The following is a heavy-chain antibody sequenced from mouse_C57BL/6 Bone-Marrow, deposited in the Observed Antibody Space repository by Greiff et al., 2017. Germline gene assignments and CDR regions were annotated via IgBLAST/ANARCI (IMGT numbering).Heavy chain of an antibody. CDR2: ISSGSSTI. CDR3: GRGGTVVATGAMDY. D-gene: IGHD1-1*01. V-gene: IGHV5-17*01. J-gene: IGHJ4*01. CDR1: GFTFSDYG. Sequence: EVQGVESGGGLVKPGGSLKLSCAASGFTFSDYGMHWVRQAPEKGLEWVAYISSGSSTIYYADTVQGRFTLSRDNAKNTRFLQRTSLRSEDTAMYYCGRGGTVVATGAMDYWGQGTSVTVSS.